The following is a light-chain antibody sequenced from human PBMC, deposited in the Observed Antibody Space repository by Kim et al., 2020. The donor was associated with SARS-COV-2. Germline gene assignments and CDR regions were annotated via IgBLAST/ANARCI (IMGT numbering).Light chain of an antibody. CDR2: DVS. CDR1: RSDEGGYNY. Sequence: GQSVTLSCPGTRSDEGGYNYVTWNHQHPGKAPKLMIYDVSKRPSGAPARSPGSKPGNTAPLTISGLQAEDEADYYCCSYAGSYTKVFGTGTKVTVL. V-gene: IGLV2-11*01. J-gene: IGLJ1*01. CDR3: CSYAGSYTKV.